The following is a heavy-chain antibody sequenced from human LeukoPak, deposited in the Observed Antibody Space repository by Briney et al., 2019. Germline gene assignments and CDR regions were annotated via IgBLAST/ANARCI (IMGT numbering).Heavy chain of an antibody. J-gene: IGHJ4*02. V-gene: IGHV1-18*01. Sequence: ASVKVSCKASGGTFSSYAIGWVRQAPGQGLEWMGWISAYNGNTNYAQKLQGRVTMTTDTSTSTAYMELRSLRSDDTAVYYCARDQWAYSSGWSYDYWGQGTLVTVSS. CDR3: ARDQWAYSSGWSYDY. D-gene: IGHD6-19*01. CDR2: ISAYNGNT. CDR1: GGTFSSYA.